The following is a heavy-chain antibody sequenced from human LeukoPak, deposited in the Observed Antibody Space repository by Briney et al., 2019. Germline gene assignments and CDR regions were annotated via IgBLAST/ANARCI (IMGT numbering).Heavy chain of an antibody. CDR1: GGSISDYY. Sequence: SETLSLTCTVSGGSISDYYWSWIRLPPGKGLEWIGHINNSGSTSYNSSLKSRVTISVDTSKNQFSLKLSSVTAADTAVYYCARNGGDYDFWSGRNNWFDPWGQGTLVTVSS. V-gene: IGHV4-59*08. CDR2: INNSGST. J-gene: IGHJ5*02. D-gene: IGHD3-3*01. CDR3: ARNGGDYDFWSGRNNWFDP.